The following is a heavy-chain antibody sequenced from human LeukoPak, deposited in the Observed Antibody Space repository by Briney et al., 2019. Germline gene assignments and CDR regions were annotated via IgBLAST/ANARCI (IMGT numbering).Heavy chain of an antibody. CDR3: AAGTTADY. CDR1: GFTFSSYE. CDR2: ISSSSSYT. D-gene: IGHD1/OR15-1a*01. J-gene: IGHJ4*02. Sequence: GGSLRLSCAASGFTFSSYEMNWVRQAPGKGLEWISYISSSSSYTDYADSVKGRFTISRDNTKNILYLQMNRLRVEDTAVYYCAAGTTADYWGLGTLVAVSS. V-gene: IGHV3-21*05.